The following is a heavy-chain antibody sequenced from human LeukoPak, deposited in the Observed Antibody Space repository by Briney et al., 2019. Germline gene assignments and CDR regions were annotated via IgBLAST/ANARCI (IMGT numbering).Heavy chain of an antibody. Sequence: ASVKVSCKASGYIFTGYYLHWVRQAPGQGLEWMGWINPDTGSTNYAQNFQGRVTMTRDTSITTAYMELSSLRSDDTAVYYCARRYCGITSCYYFDYWGQGTLATVSS. D-gene: IGHD2-2*01. CDR2: INPDTGST. J-gene: IGHJ4*02. V-gene: IGHV1-2*02. CDR1: GYIFTGYY. CDR3: ARRYCGITSCYYFDY.